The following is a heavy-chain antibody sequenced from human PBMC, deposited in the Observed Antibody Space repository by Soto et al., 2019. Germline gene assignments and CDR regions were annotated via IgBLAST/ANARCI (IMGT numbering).Heavy chain of an antibody. D-gene: IGHD2-21*01. Sequence: QVQLQESGPEVVKPSGTLSLSCAVSGGSFSTTHRWTWVRQAPGKGLEWIGEVYDSGNTNYSPSLKSRVTISQDKSKTESYLKLTSVIAADTAVYYCARVYVFVGLAFSFDYWGQGALVTVSA. CDR1: GGSFSTTHR. J-gene: IGHJ4*02. CDR2: VYDSGNT. CDR3: ARVYVFVGLAFSFDY. V-gene: IGHV4-4*02.